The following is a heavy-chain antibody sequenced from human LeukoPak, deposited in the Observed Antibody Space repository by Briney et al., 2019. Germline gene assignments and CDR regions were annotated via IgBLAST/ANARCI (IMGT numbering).Heavy chain of an antibody. J-gene: IGHJ4*02. CDR2: ISGSGGNT. CDR1: GFTFSSYA. D-gene: IGHD5-12*01. CDR3: AKDGAWLRFDD. V-gene: IGHV3-23*01. Sequence: GGSLRLSCAASGFTFSSYAMSWVRQAPGKGLEWVSGISGSGGNTYYAGSVKGRFTISRDDSKSTLYLQMTNLRAEDTAVYYCAKDGAWLRFDDWGQGILVTVSS.